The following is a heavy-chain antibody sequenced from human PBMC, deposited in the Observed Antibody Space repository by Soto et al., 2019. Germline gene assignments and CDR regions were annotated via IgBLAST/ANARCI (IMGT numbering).Heavy chain of an antibody. J-gene: IGHJ4*02. D-gene: IGHD4-17*01. CDR1: GFTFSSYA. CDR3: EKDKTYDYGYFDS. V-gene: IGHV3-23*01. CDR2: IRTSVGDT. Sequence: GGSLRLSCAASGFTFSSYAMNWVRQAPGKGLEWVSTIRTSVGDTYYAASVKGRFTISRDNSKSTVYLHLNSLRAEDKAIYYSEKDKTYDYGYFDSWGQGTLVTVSS.